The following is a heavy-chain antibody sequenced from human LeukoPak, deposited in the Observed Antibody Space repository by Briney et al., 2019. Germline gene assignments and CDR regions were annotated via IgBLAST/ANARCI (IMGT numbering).Heavy chain of an antibody. CDR1: GYRFTSYW. CDR2: IYPGDSDT. J-gene: IGHJ6*02. V-gene: IGHV5-51*01. CDR3: ARGSMVRGVIFGMDV. Sequence: GESLKISCKGSGYRFTSYWIGWVRQMPGKGLEWMGIIYPGDSDTRYSPSFQGQVTISADKSISTAYLQWSSLKASDTAMYYCARGSMVRGVIFGMDVWGQGTTVTVSS. D-gene: IGHD3-10*01.